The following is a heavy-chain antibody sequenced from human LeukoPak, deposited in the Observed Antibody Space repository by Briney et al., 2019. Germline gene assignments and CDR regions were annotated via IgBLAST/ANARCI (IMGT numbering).Heavy chain of an antibody. CDR2: ISYDGSDK. CDR3: AREGQPYLDY. D-gene: IGHD6-13*01. Sequence: GGSLRLSCAASGFTFSSYAVHWVRQAPGKGLEWVAVISYDGSDKYYADSVKGRFTISRDNSKNTLYLQINSLRAEDTAVYYCAREGQPYLDYWGQGTLVTVSS. V-gene: IGHV3-30*01. CDR1: GFTFSSYA. J-gene: IGHJ4*02.